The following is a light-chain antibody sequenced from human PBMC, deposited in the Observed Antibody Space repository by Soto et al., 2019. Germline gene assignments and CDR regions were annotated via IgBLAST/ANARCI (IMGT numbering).Light chain of an antibody. V-gene: IGLV2-8*01. Sequence: QSVLTQPPSASGSPGQSVTISCTGTSSDVSGYDYVSWYQQRPGKAPKLLIHEVTKRPSGVPDRFSGSKSGNTASLTVSGLQAEDEADYYCSSYAGRTPYVFGTGTKVTVL. CDR3: SSYAGRTPYV. CDR1: SSDVSGYDY. J-gene: IGLJ1*01. CDR2: EVT.